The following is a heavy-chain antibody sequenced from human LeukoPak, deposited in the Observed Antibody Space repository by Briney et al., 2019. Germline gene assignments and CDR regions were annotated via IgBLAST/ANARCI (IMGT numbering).Heavy chain of an antibody. CDR3: ARGQAGLFDY. V-gene: IGHV3-64*01. D-gene: IGHD6-19*01. CDR2: ISSNGGST. CDR1: GFTFSSYA. J-gene: IGHJ4*02. Sequence: GGSLRLSCAASGFTFSSYAMHWVRQAPGKGLEYVSAISSNGGSTYYANSVKGRFTISRDSSKNTLYLQMGSLRAEDMAVYYCARGQAGLFDYWDQGTLVTVSS.